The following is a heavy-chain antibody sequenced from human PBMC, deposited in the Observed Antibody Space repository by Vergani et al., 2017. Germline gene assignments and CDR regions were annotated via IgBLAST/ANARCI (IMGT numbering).Heavy chain of an antibody. J-gene: IGHJ4*02. CDR2: IGTAGDT. Sequence: VQLVESGGGLVQPGGSLRLSCAASGLTFSSYDMHWVRQATGKGLEWVSAIGTAGDTYYPGSVKGRFTISRENAKNSLYLQMNSLRAGDTAIYYCARAGSTTVGDPPGYWGQGTLVTVSS. V-gene: IGHV3-13*01. CDR3: ARAGSTTVGDPPGY. CDR1: GLTFSSYD. D-gene: IGHD4-23*01.